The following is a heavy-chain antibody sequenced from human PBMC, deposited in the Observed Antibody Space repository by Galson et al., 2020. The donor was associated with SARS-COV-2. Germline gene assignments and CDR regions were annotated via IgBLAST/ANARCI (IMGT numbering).Heavy chain of an antibody. Sequence: SETLSLTCAVYGGSFSGYYWSWIRQPPGKGLEWIGYIYHSGSTQYNPSLQSRVTISVDRSKNQLSLVLNSVTAADTAVYYCARFNRQYAFDIWGQGTTVTVSS. D-gene: IGHD6-19*01. V-gene: IGHV4-34*01. CDR2: IYHSGST. J-gene: IGHJ3*02. CDR3: ARFNRQYAFDI. CDR1: GGSFSGYY.